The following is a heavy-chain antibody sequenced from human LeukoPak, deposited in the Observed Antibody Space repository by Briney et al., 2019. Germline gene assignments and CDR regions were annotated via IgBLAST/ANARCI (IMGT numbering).Heavy chain of an antibody. CDR3: IRAYDY. CDR2: INGDGNSI. D-gene: IGHD3-3*02. J-gene: IGHJ4*02. CDR1: GFTFSSYW. Sequence: GGSLRLTCTASGFTFSSYWMHWVRQAPGKGLVWVSRINGDGNSITYADSVKGRFTISRDNAKNTLFLQMNSLRAEDTAVYYCIRAYDYWGQGTQVTVSS. V-gene: IGHV3-74*01.